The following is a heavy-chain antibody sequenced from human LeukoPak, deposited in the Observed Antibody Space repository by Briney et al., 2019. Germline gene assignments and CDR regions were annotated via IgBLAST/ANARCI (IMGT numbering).Heavy chain of an antibody. J-gene: IGHJ4*02. CDR3: ARGRAVVPAYYFDY. D-gene: IGHD2-2*01. CDR1: GGSISSYY. V-gene: IGHV4-4*09. CDR2: IYTSGST. Sequence: SETLSLTCAVSGGSISSYYWSWIRQPPGKGLEWIGYIYTSGSTNYNPSLKSRVTISVDTSKNQFSLKLSSVTAADTAVYYCARGRAVVPAYYFDYWGQGTLVTVSS.